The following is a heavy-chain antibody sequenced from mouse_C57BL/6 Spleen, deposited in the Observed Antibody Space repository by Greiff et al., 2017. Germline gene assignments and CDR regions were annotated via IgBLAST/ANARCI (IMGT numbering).Heavy chain of an antibody. CDR2: IDPSDSYT. D-gene: IGHD1-1*01. V-gene: IGHV1-59*01. J-gene: IGHJ1*03. Sequence: QVQLQQPGAELVRPGTSVKLSCKASGYTFTSYWMHWVKQRPGQGLEWIGVIDPSDSYTNYNQKFKGKATLTVDTSASTAYMQLSSLTSEDSAVYYCARRFYGSSGWYFDVLGTGTTVTVSS. CDR1: GYTFTSYW. CDR3: ARRFYGSSGWYFDV.